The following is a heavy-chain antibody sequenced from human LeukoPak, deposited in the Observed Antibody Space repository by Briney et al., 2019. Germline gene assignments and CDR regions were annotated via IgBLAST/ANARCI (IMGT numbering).Heavy chain of an antibody. Sequence: GGSLRLSCAASGFTFSSYSMNWVRQAPGKGLEWVSSISSSSSYIYYADSVKGRFTISRDNAKNSLYLQMNSLRAEDTAVYYCARQSGLSGYYSFDYWGQGTLVTVSS. CDR1: GFTFSSYS. J-gene: IGHJ4*02. CDR3: ARQSGLSGYYSFDY. CDR2: ISSSSSYI. D-gene: IGHD3-22*01. V-gene: IGHV3-21*01.